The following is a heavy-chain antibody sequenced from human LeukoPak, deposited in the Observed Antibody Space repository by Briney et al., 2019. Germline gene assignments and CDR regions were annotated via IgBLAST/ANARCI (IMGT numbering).Heavy chain of an antibody. CDR1: GFTFSSYA. Sequence: PGGSLRLSCAASGFTFSSYAMSWVRQAPGKGLDWVSAISGSGGSTYYEASVKGRFTITRDNSKNTLYLQMNSLRAEDTAVYYCAKDRVSYDFWSGYLSDYWGQGTLVTVSS. J-gene: IGHJ4*02. D-gene: IGHD3-3*01. CDR2: ISGSGGST. CDR3: AKDRVSYDFWSGYLSDY. V-gene: IGHV3-23*01.